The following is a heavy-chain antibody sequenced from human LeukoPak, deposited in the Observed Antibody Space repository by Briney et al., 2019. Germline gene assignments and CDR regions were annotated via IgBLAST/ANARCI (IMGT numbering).Heavy chain of an antibody. Sequence: TGGSLRLSCSASGFTFSSYAMDWVRQAPGKGLEYVSAISSNGGSTYYADSVKGRFTISRDNSKNTLYLQMSSLRAEDTAVYYCVIKTTKAIAVADYYFDYWGQGTLVTVSS. J-gene: IGHJ4*02. CDR1: GFTFSSYA. CDR3: VIKTTKAIAVADYYFDY. D-gene: IGHD6-19*01. CDR2: ISSNGGST. V-gene: IGHV3-64D*09.